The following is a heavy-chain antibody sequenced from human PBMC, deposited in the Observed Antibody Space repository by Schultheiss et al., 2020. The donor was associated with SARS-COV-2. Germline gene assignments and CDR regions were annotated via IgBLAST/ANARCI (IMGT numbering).Heavy chain of an antibody. CDR3: AKDLEGPGVFDP. CDR1: GFTFDDYV. J-gene: IGHJ5*02. D-gene: IGHD1-1*01. V-gene: IGHV3-9*01. CDR2: ISWNSGSI. Sequence: GGSLRLSCVASGFTFDDYVMHWVRQAPGKGLEWVSGISWNSGSIGYADSVKGRFTISRDNAKNSLYLQMNSLRAEDTALYYCAKDLEGPGVFDPWGQGTLVTVSS.